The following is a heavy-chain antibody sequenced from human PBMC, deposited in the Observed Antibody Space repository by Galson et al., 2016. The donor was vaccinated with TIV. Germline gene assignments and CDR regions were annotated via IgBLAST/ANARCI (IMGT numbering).Heavy chain of an antibody. CDR1: GFSLNSNGVG. CDR3: AHRSRDNGVWYTLYY. CDR2: IYWDNDE. D-gene: IGHD2-8*01. V-gene: IGHV2-5*02. Sequence: PALVKPTQTLTLTCTFSGFSLNSNGVGVGWIRQPPGKALEWLALIYWDNDERYSPSLKNRLTISKDTSKNQVVLRMTSMDPGDRAKYYCAHRSRDNGVWYTLYYWGQGILGTVSS. J-gene: IGHJ4*02.